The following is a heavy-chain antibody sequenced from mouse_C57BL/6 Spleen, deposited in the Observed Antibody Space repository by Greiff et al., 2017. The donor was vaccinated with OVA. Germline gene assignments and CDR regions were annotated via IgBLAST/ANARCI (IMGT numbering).Heavy chain of an antibody. CDR3: APSYGSSYGYFDV. Sequence: QVQLQQPGAELVRPGSSVKLSCKASGYTFTSYWMHWVKQRPIQGLEWIGNIDPSDSETHYNQKFKDKATLTVDKSSSTAYMQLSSLTSEDSAVYYCAPSYGSSYGYFDVWGTGTTVTVSS. D-gene: IGHD1-1*01. CDR1: GYTFTSYW. V-gene: IGHV1-52*01. J-gene: IGHJ1*03. CDR2: IDPSDSET.